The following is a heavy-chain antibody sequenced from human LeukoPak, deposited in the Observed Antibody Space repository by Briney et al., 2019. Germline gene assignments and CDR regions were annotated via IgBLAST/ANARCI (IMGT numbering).Heavy chain of an antibody. J-gene: IGHJ4*02. D-gene: IGHD5-24*01. CDR2: IYYSGST. CDR1: GGSISSYY. Sequence: SETLSLTCTVSGGSISSYYWSWLRQPPGKGLEWIGYIYYSGSTNYNPSLKSRVTISVDTSKNQFSLKLSSVTAADTAVYYCARGPEKRWLQLDYWGQGTLVTVSS. CDR3: ARGPEKRWLQLDY. V-gene: IGHV4-59*01.